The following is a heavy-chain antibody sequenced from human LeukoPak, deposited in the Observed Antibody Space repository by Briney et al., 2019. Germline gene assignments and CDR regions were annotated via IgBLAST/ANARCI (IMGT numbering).Heavy chain of an antibody. V-gene: IGHV4-59*12. CDR1: GGSISSYY. Sequence: SETLSLTCTVSGGSISSYYWSWIRQPPGKGLEWIGYIYHSGSTYYNPSLKSRVTISVDRSKNQFSLKLSSVTAADTAVYYCARGLSEFDYWGQGTLVTVSS. CDR3: ARGLSEFDY. J-gene: IGHJ4*02. D-gene: IGHD5/OR15-5a*01. CDR2: IYHSGST.